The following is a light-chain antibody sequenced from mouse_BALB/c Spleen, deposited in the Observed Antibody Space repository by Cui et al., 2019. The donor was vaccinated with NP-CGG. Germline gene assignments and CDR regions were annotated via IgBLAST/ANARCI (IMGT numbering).Light chain of an antibody. CDR3: ALWYSNHWV. V-gene: IGLV1*01. CDR1: TGAVTTSNY. Sequence: AVVTQESALTTSPGETVTLTCRSSTGAVTTSNYANWVQEKPDHLFTGLIGVINNRAPGVPARFSGSLIGDKAVLTITGAQTEDEAIYFCALWYSNHWVFGGGTKLTVL. CDR2: VIN. J-gene: IGLJ1*01.